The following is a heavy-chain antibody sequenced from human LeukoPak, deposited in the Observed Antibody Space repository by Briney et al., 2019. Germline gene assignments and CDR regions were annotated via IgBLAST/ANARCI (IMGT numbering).Heavy chain of an antibody. CDR3: ASKQSNWNYVYDAFDI. J-gene: IGHJ3*02. D-gene: IGHD1-7*01. V-gene: IGHV1-69*01. CDR1: GGTFSSYA. Sequence: GASVKVSCTASGGTFSSYAISWVRQAPGQGLEWMGGIIPIFGTANYAQKFQGRVTITADESTSTAYMELSSLRSEDTAVYYCASKQSNWNYVYDAFDIWGQGTMVTVSS. CDR2: IIPIFGTA.